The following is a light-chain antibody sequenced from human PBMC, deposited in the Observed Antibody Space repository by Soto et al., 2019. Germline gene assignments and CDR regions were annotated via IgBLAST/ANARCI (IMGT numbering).Light chain of an antibody. CDR2: ANT. J-gene: IGLJ1*01. V-gene: IGLV1-40*01. Sequence: FELTRPASMSGAPGPRGTNSRNLRSSKNGAGYDVHWYQQLPGTAPKLLIYANTNRPSGVPDRFSVSKSGTSASLAITGLQAEDEADYYCQSYDSSLNGFEILGTGTNVTV. CDR1: SSKNGAGYD. CDR3: QSYDSSLNGFEI.